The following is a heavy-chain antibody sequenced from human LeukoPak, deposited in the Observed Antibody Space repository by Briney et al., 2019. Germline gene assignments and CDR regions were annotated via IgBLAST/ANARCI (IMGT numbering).Heavy chain of an antibody. Sequence: TGGSLRLSCAASGFTFSNAWMSWVRQAPGKGLEWVSYISSSGSTIYYADSVKGRFTISRDNAKNSLYLQMNSLRAEDTAVYYCARAAVAGANWFDPWGQGTLVTVSS. J-gene: IGHJ5*02. CDR1: GFTFSNAW. CDR3: ARAAVAGANWFDP. V-gene: IGHV3-11*04. D-gene: IGHD6-19*01. CDR2: ISSSGSTI.